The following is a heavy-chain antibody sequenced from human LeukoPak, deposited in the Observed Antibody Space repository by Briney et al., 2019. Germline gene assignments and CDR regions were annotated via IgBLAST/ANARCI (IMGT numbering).Heavy chain of an antibody. Sequence: GGSQRLSCAASGFTFSSYSMNWVRQAPGKGLEWVSYISSSSSTIYYADSVKGRFTISRDNAKNSLYLQMNSLRAEDTAVYYCAHGTVYQLDYWGRGTLVTVSS. J-gene: IGHJ4*02. CDR1: GFTFSSYS. CDR2: ISSSSSTI. CDR3: AHGTVYQLDY. D-gene: IGHD2-2*01. V-gene: IGHV3-48*01.